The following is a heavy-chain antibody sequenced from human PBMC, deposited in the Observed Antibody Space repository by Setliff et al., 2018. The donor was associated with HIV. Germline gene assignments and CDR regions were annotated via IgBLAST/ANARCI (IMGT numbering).Heavy chain of an antibody. CDR2: IRSSGSPI. CDR1: GFKFSGYE. V-gene: IGHV3-48*03. CDR3: ARDGIAARWALDY. J-gene: IGHJ4*02. D-gene: IGHD6-6*01. Sequence: GGSLRLSCAASGFKFSGYEMNWVRQAPGKGLELISYIRSSGSPIYYADSVKGRFTISRDNAKNSLYLQMNSMRVEDTAVYYCARDGIAARWALDYWGQGIVVTVSS.